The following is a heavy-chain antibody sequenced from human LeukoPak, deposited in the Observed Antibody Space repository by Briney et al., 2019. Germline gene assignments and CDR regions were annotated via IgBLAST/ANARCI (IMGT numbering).Heavy chain of an antibody. CDR1: GGSISSYY. CDR3: ARGGRPYCSSTSCYIWVDAFDI. J-gene: IGHJ3*02. D-gene: IGHD2-2*02. Sequence: PSETLSLTCTVSGGSISSYYWSWIRQPPGKGLEWIGYIYYSGSTNYNPSLKSRVTISVDTSKNQFSLKLSSVTAADTAVYYCARGGRPYCSSTSCYIWVDAFDIWGQGTMVTVSS. V-gene: IGHV4-59*01. CDR2: IYYSGST.